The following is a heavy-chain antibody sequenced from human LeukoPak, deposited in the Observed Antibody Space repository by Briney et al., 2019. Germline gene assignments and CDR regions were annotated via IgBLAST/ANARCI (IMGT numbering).Heavy chain of an antibody. J-gene: IGHJ5*02. CDR2: IYYSRST. Sequence: SETLSLTCTFSGGSISTNGYYWGWIRQPPGKGLEWIGSIYYSRSTYFNPSLKSRVTISIDMSKNQFSLKLSSVTAADTAVYYCARRWEVWGSYPSYFDPWGQGTLVTVSS. CDR3: ARRWEVWGSYPSYFDP. V-gene: IGHV4-39*01. D-gene: IGHD3-16*01. CDR1: GGSISTNGYY.